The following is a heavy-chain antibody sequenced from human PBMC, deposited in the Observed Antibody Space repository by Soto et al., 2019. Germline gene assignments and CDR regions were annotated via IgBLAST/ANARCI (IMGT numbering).Heavy chain of an antibody. V-gene: IGHV3-33*05. J-gene: IGHJ4*02. D-gene: IGHD3-16*01. CDR1: GFTFRSYV. CDR2: TSYDGSNT. CDR3: ARWGTTGGLDV. Sequence: QVQLVESGGGVVQPGTSLRLSCVGSGFTFRSYVIHWVRQAPGKGLEWVALTSYDGSNTFYGDSVKGRFTISRHNSRNTVELQMDRLRFEDTALYYCARWGTTGGLDVWGQGTLVSVSS.